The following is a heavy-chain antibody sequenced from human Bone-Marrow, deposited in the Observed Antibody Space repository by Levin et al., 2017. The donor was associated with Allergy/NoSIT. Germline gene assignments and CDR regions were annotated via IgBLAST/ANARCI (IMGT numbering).Heavy chain of an antibody. J-gene: IGHJ2*01. V-gene: IGHV3-43*01. CDR3: VKDPTTVTTDWYFDL. Sequence: GGSLRLSCAVSGFNFADYSMHWVRQVPGKGLEWVSMISWDGGSRYYADSVKGRFTISRDDTKKSLYLQMNSLRPEDTALYFCVKDPTTVTTDWYFDLWGRGTLVTVSS. CDR1: GFNFADYS. D-gene: IGHD4-17*01. CDR2: ISWDGGSR.